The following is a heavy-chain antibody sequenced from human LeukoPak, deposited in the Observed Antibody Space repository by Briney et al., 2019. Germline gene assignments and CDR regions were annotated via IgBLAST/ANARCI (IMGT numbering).Heavy chain of an antibody. Sequence: GGSLRLSCAVSGFTFSSSWMHWVRQAPGKGLVWVSRIKSDGSTTNYADSVKGRFTISRDNAKNTLYLQMNSLRAEDTAVYYCASGGRSGYCSGGSCYKLDYWGQGTPVTVSS. CDR2: IKSDGSTT. V-gene: IGHV3-74*01. J-gene: IGHJ4*02. CDR1: GFTFSSSW. CDR3: ASGGRSGYCSGGSCYKLDY. D-gene: IGHD2-15*01.